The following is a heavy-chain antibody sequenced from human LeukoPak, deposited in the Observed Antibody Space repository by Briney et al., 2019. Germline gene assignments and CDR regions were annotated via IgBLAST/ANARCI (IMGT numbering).Heavy chain of an antibody. CDR2: IIPMMGIA. Sequence: SVKVSCKASGGTLRRHTITWVRQAPGQGLEWMGRIIPMMGIANYAQKFQGRATITADTSTDTAYMDLISLRSEDTAVYYCASRSHKTIVGADTREVGDYWGQGTLVTVSS. D-gene: IGHD6-19*01. CDR1: GGTLRRHT. V-gene: IGHV1-69*02. CDR3: ASRSHKTIVGADTREVGDY. J-gene: IGHJ4*02.